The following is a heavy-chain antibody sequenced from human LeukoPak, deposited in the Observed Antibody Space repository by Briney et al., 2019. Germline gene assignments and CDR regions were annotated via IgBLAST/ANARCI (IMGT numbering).Heavy chain of an antibody. D-gene: IGHD2-15*01. CDR2: MNPNSGNT. V-gene: IGHV1-8*01. J-gene: IGHJ4*02. CDR1: GYTFTSYD. CDR3: ARGEDCSGGSCYSF. Sequence: ASVKVSCKASGYTFTSYDINWVRQATGQGPEWMGWMNPNSGNTGYAQKFQGRVTMTRNTSISTAYMELSSLRSEDTAVYYCARGEDCSGGSCYSFWGQGTLVTVSS.